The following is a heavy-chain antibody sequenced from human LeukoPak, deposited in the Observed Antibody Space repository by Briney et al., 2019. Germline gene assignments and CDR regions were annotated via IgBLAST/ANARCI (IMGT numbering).Heavy chain of an antibody. CDR3: ARHRVGDSSGYNYPFDY. V-gene: IGHV4-31*03. Sequence: PSETLSLTCTVSGASISSGRYYWSWIRHLPGKGLEWIAYIYYSGSTYYNPSLKSRVTISIDTSNNQFSLNLISVTAADTAVYYCARHRVGDSSGYNYPFDYWGQGTRVTVSS. CDR1: GASISSGRYY. D-gene: IGHD3-22*01. CDR2: IYYSGST. J-gene: IGHJ4*02.